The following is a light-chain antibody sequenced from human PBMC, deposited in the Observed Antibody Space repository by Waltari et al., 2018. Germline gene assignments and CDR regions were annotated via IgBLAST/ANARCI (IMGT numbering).Light chain of an antibody. CDR1: SSDVGSYKF. J-gene: IGLJ3*02. V-gene: IGLV2-23*01. CDR2: EGT. CDR3: CSYAGRGTWV. Sequence: QSALTQPASVSGSPGQSITISCPGTSSDVGSYKFLSCYQQHPGKAPKLMIYEGTKRPSGVSNRFSGSKSGNTASLTISGLQAEDEADYYCCSYAGRGTWVFGGGTKLTVL.